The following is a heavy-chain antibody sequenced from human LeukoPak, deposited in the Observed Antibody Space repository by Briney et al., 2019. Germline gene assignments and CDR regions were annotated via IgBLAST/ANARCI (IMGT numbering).Heavy chain of an antibody. V-gene: IGHV3-23*01. Sequence: HPGGSLRLSCAASGFTFSSYAMSWVRQAPGKGLEWVSAISGSGGSTYYADSVKGRFTISRDNSKNTLYLQMNSLRAEDTAVYYCAKSSDYSNSDAEYFQHWGQGTLVTVSS. J-gene: IGHJ1*01. CDR1: GFTFSSYA. CDR3: AKSSDYSNSDAEYFQH. D-gene: IGHD4-11*01. CDR2: ISGSGGST.